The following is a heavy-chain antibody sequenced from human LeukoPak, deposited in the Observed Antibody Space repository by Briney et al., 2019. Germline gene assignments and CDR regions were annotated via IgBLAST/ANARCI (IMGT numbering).Heavy chain of an antibody. CDR1: GGSFSGYY. D-gene: IGHD2-2*01. Sequence: SETLSLTCAVYGGSFSGYYWSWIRQPPGKGLEWIGEINHSGSTNYNSSLKSRVTISVDTSKNQVSLKLSSVTAADTAVYYCAREVVPAARSYYYYMDVWGKGTTVTVSS. CDR3: AREVVPAARSYYYYMDV. CDR2: INHSGST. J-gene: IGHJ6*03. V-gene: IGHV4-34*01.